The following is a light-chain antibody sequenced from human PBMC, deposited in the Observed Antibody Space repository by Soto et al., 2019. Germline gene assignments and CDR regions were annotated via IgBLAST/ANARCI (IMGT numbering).Light chain of an antibody. CDR3: QQLRMYPST. CDR1: QSLNNW. J-gene: IGKJ4*01. V-gene: IGKV1-5*03. CDR2: KAS. Sequence: DIQMTQSPSTLSASVGDRVTITCRASQSLNNWLAWYQQKPGKAPKLLIYKASSLESGVPLRFSGSGSGTDFALAITSLQAEDFATYYCQQLRMYPSTFGGGTKVDIK.